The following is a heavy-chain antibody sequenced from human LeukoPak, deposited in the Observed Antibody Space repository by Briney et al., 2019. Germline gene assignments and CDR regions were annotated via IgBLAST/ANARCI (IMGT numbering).Heavy chain of an antibody. V-gene: IGHV4-59*07. CDR2: IYYSGST. CDR1: GGSISSHQ. Sequence: SDTLSLTCTVSGGSISSHQWSWTRQPPGKGLEWIGYIYYSGSTNYNPSLKSRVTISVDTSKNQFSLRLSPVTAADTAVYYCATCGGDCFGAFDIWGQGTMVTVSS. CDR3: ATCGGDCFGAFDI. J-gene: IGHJ3*02. D-gene: IGHD2-21*02.